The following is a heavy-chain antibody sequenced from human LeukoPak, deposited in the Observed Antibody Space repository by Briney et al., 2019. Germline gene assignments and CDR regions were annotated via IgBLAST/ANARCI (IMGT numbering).Heavy chain of an antibody. CDR1: GGSFSGYY. CDR2: INHSGST. D-gene: IGHD6-19*01. J-gene: IGHJ4*02. V-gene: IGHV4-34*01. Sequence: ASETLSLTRAVYGGSFSGYYWSWIRQPPGKGLEWIGEINHSGSTNYNPSLKSRVTISVDTSKNQFSLKLSSVTAADTAVYYCASQTVAGPLDYWGQGTLVTVSS. CDR3: ASQTVAGPLDY.